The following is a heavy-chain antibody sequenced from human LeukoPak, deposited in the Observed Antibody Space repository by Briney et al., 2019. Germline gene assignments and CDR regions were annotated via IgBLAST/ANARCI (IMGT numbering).Heavy chain of an antibody. CDR2: IKQDGSEK. CDR3: ARVLGVVVPAATDY. J-gene: IGHJ4*02. CDR1: GFTFSSYW. Sequence: GGSLRLSCAASGFTFSSYWMSWVRQAPGKGLEWVANIKQDGSEKYYVDSVKGRFTISRDNAKNSLYLQMNSLRAEDTAVYYCARVLGVVVPAATDYWGQGTLVTVSS. V-gene: IGHV3-7*01. D-gene: IGHD2-2*01.